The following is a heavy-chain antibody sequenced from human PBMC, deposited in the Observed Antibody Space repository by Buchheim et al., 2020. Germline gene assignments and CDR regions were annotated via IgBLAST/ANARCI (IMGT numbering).Heavy chain of an antibody. CDR1: GFTFSSYA. D-gene: IGHD5-24*01. Sequence: QVQLVESGGGVVQPGRSLRLSCAASGFTFSSYAMHWVRQAPGKGLEWVAVISYDGSNKYYADSVKGRFTISRDNSKNTLSLKMNSLRAEDTAVYYWARDGWRGGDGYNSGDDYWGQGTL. V-gene: IGHV3-30-3*01. CDR3: ARDGWRGGDGYNSGDDY. CDR2: ISYDGSNK. J-gene: IGHJ4*02.